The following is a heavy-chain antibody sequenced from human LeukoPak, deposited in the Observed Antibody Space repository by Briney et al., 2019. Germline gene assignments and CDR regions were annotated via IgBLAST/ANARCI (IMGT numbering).Heavy chain of an antibody. V-gene: IGHV3-23*01. CDR1: GFTFSSYA. J-gene: IGHJ4*02. D-gene: IGHD2-15*01. CDR3: AKAGRYCSGGSCYYKYYFDY. CDR2: ISGSGGST. Sequence: GGSLRLSCAASGFTFSSYAMSWVRQAPGKGLEWVSAISGSGGSTYYADSVKGRFTISRDSSKNTLYLQMNSLRAEDTAVYYCAKAGRYCSGGSCYYKYYFDYWGQGTLVTVSS.